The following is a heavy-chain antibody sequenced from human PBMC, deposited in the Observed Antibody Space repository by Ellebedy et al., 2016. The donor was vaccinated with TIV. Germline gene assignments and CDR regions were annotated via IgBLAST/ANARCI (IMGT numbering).Heavy chain of an antibody. Sequence: GESLKISXAASGFTFSSYSMNWVRQAPGKGLEWVSSISSSSSYIYYADSVKGRFTISRDNSKNTLYLQMNSLRAEDTAVYYCARKADLWGRGTLVTVSS. CDR3: ARKADL. J-gene: IGHJ2*01. CDR1: GFTFSSYS. CDR2: ISSSSSYI. V-gene: IGHV3-21*01.